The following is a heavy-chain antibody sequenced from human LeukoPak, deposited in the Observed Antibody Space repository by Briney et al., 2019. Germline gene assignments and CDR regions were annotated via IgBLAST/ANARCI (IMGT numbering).Heavy chain of an antibody. Sequence: PSGTLSLTCAVSGGSISSSNWWDWVRQPAGKGLEWIGEIYHSGSTNYNPSLKSRVTISVDKSKNQFSLKLSSVTAADTAVYYCARDPNCSGGSCPQGGFDYWGQGTLVTVSS. CDR2: IYHSGST. V-gene: IGHV4-4*02. D-gene: IGHD2-15*01. CDR1: GGSISSSNW. J-gene: IGHJ4*02. CDR3: ARDPNCSGGSCPQGGFDY.